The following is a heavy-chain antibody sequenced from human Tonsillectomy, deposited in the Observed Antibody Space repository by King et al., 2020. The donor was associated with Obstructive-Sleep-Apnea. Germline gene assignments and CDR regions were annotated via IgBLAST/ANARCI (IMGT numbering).Heavy chain of an antibody. CDR1: GFAFANYA. CDR2: INTRGTT. J-gene: IGHJ5*01. CDR3: AKEEGHSGVYWVDS. D-gene: IGHD3-10*01. V-gene: IGHV3-23*04. Sequence: DVQLVESGGGTVQPGGSLRLSCAASGFAFANYAMDWVRQAPGKGLEWVSAINTRGTTYYAGSVRGRFTISSDNSKYTVDLQVNSLRVEDTAFYYCAKEEGHSGVYWVDSWGQGTLVTVSS.